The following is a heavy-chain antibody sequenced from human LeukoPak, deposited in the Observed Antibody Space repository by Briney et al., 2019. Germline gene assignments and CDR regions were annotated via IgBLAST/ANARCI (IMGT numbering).Heavy chain of an antibody. D-gene: IGHD3-22*01. CDR1: GYTFTSYE. CDR2: MNPNSGNT. V-gene: IGHV1-8*03. J-gene: IGHJ4*02. Sequence: ASVKVSCQASGYTFTSYEINGVRPATGQGLEWMGWMNPNSGNTGYAQKFQGRVTITRNTSISTAYMELSSLRSDETAVYYCTRTDQDYYDSAGFDYWGQGTLVTVSS. CDR3: TRTDQDYYDSAGFDY.